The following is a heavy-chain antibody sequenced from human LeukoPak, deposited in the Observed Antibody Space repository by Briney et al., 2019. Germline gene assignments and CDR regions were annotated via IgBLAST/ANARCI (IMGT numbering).Heavy chain of an antibody. CDR1: GGSISSGGYY. D-gene: IGHD3-3*01. CDR3: ARDTGIRFFRGWFDP. J-gene: IGHJ5*02. Sequence: AETLSLTCTVSGGSISSGGYYWSWIRQPPRKGLEWIGYIYHSGSTYYNPSLKSRVTISVDTSKNQFSLKLSSVTAADTAVYYCARDTGIRFFRGWFDPWGQGTLVTVSS. CDR2: IYHSGST. V-gene: IGHV4-61*08.